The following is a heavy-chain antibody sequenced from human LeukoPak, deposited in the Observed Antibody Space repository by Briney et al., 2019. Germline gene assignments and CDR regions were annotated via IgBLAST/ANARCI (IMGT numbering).Heavy chain of an antibody. CDR3: ARGYYDSSGYDHFDY. D-gene: IGHD3-22*01. V-gene: IGHV1-2*02. CDR1: GYTFTGYY. Sequence: GASVKVSCKASGYTFTGYYMHWVRQAPGQGLEWVGWINPNSGGTNYAQKFQGRVTMTRDTSISTAYMELSRLRSDDTAVYYCARGYYDSSGYDHFDYWGQGTLVTVSS. J-gene: IGHJ4*02. CDR2: INPNSGGT.